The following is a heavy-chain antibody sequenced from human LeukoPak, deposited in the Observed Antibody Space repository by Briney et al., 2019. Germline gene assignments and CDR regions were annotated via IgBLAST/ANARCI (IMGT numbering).Heavy chain of an antibody. V-gene: IGHV3-30*18. J-gene: IGHJ2*01. CDR2: ISYDGSNK. D-gene: IGHD3-9*01. CDR1: GFTFSSYG. Sequence: GGSLRLSCAASGFTFSSYGMHWVRQAPGKGLEWVAVISYDGSNKYYADSVKGRFTISRDNSKNTLYLQMNSLRAEDTAVYYCAKDDDKTVPYWYFDLWGRGTLVTVSS. CDR3: AKDDDKTVPYWYFDL.